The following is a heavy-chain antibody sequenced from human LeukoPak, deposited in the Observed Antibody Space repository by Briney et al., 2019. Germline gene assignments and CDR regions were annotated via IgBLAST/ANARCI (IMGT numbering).Heavy chain of an antibody. J-gene: IGHJ4*02. CDR2: ISYDGTNK. Sequence: GRSLRLSCAASGFTFSSYGMHWVRQAPGKGLEWVAVISYDGTNKYYADSVRGRFTISRDNSKNTLYLRMNSLRAEDTAVYYCAKGLDSRRELAPFDYWGQGTLVTVSS. V-gene: IGHV3-30*18. CDR3: AKGLDSRRELAPFDY. D-gene: IGHD1-26*01. CDR1: GFTFSSYG.